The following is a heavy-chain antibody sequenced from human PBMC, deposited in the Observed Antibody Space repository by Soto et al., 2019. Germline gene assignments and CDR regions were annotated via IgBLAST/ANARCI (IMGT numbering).Heavy chain of an antibody. CDR2: IYPGDSDI. J-gene: IGHJ3*01. CDR3: ARSERVFSYGSDVFDV. D-gene: IGHD5-18*01. V-gene: IGHV5-51*01. Sequence: PGESLKISCQASGYKFSNYWIGWVRQITGKGLEWMWIIYPGDSDIRYSPSFQGQVTFSADKFISTAYLQWSGLRASETAMYYCARSERVFSYGSDVFDVWGQGTMVT. CDR1: GYKFSNYW.